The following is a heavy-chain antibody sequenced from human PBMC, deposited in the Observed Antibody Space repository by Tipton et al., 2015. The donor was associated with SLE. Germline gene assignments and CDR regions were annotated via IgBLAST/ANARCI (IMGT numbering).Heavy chain of an antibody. Sequence: TLSLTCAVYGESFSGYYWSWIRQPPGKGLEWIGYTSNSGSTNYNPSLKSRVSMSMDTSKNQFSLSLSSVTAADTAVYYCARGSVVADDYWGQGTLVTVSS. CDR2: TSNSGST. CDR1: GESFSGYY. V-gene: IGHV4-59*01. J-gene: IGHJ4*01. D-gene: IGHD2-15*01. CDR3: ARGSVVADDY.